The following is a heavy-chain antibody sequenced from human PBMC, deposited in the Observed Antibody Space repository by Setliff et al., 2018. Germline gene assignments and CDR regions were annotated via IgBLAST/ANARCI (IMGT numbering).Heavy chain of an antibody. CDR3: ARAGYGKGYDY. D-gene: IGHD3-10*01. Sequence: LGESLKISCKGSGYSFSTYWIGWVRQMPGKGLEWVGRSRNKANNYITEYAASVKDRFTISRDESEKSLCLQMSSLKTEDTAVYYCARAGYGKGYDYWGQGTLVTVSS. J-gene: IGHJ4*02. V-gene: IGHV3-72*01. CDR1: GYSFSTYW. CDR2: SRNKANNYIT.